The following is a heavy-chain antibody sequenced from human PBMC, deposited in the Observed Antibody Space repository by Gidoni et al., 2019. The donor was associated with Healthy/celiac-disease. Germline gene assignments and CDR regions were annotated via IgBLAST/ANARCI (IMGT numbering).Heavy chain of an antibody. CDR2: ISYDGSNK. Sequence: QVQLVESGGGVVQPGRSLRLSCAASGFPFSSYAMHWVRQAPGKGLEWVAVISYDGSNKYYADSVKGRFTISRDNSKNTLYLQMNSLRAEDTAVYYCARDRAVVVTAIHRSGYFQHWGQGTLVTVSS. V-gene: IGHV3-30-3*01. CDR3: ARDRAVVVTAIHRSGYFQH. J-gene: IGHJ1*01. CDR1: GFPFSSYA. D-gene: IGHD2-21*02.